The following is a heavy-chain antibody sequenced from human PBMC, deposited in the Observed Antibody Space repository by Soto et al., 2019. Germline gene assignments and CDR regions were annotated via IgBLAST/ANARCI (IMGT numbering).Heavy chain of an antibody. CDR1: GYTFSDHH. J-gene: IGHJ4*02. Sequence: EVQLVESGGGLVQPGGSLRLSCAASGYTFSDHHMDWVRQAPGEGLEWVARCRNKAYGHTTEYAASVKGSFTISRDDSKSSLYLHMDSLRADDAALYYCTSSRGDYRYLDSWGQGALVAVSS. CDR2: CRNKAYGHTT. CDR3: TSSRGDYRYLDS. V-gene: IGHV3-72*01. D-gene: IGHD4-17*01.